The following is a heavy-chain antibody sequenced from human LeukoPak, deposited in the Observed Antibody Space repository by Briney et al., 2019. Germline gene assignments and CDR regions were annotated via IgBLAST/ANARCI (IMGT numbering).Heavy chain of an antibody. V-gene: IGHV3-15*01. D-gene: IGHD2-2*01. J-gene: IGHJ5*02. CDR2: IKSKTDGGTT. CDR1: AFTFSSNA. CDR3: TTYAGYCSRTSCYEGWFDP. Sequence: GGSLRRSCAASAFTFSSNAMGWDRQAPGQGLEWVGRIKSKTDGGTTDYAAPVKGRFTISRDDSKNTLYLQMNSLKTDDTVGYYCTTYAGYCSRTSCYEGWFDPWGQGTLVTVSS.